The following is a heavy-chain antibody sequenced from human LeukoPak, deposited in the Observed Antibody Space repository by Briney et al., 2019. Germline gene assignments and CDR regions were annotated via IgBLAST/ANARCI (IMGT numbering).Heavy chain of an antibody. CDR2: IKQDGSEK. D-gene: IGHD2-2*01. V-gene: IGHV3-7*03. Sequence: PGGSLRLSCAASGFTLNDYWMTWVRQAPGKGLEWVAHIKQDGSEKYYVDSLKGRFTISRDNAKNSLFLQMNSLRAEDTAVYYCVRDCSSASLSSGCYYAMDVWGKGTTVTVSS. J-gene: IGHJ6*04. CDR1: GFTLNDYW. CDR3: VRDCSSASLSSGCYYAMDV.